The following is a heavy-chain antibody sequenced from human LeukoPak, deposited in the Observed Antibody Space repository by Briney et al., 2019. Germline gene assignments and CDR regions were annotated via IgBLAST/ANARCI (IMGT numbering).Heavy chain of an antibody. CDR2: IYYSGST. J-gene: IGHJ3*02. D-gene: IGHD3-10*01. Sequence: SETLSLTCTVSGGSISSGDYYWSWIRQPPGKGLEWIGYIYYSGSTYYNPSLKSRVTISVDTSKNQFSLKLSSVTAADTAVYYCARRDYYGSGTKGAFDIWGQGTMVTVSP. CDR3: ARRDYYGSGTKGAFDI. CDR1: GGSISSGDYY. V-gene: IGHV4-30-4*01.